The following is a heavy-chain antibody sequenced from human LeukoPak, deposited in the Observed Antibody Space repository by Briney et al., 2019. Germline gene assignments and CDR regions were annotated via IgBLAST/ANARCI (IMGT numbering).Heavy chain of an antibody. Sequence: GASVTVSCKASGGTFSSYAISWVRQAPGQGLEWMGGIIPIFGTANYAQKFQGRVTITADESMSTAYMELSSLRSEDTAVYYCARGRFPYDFWSGYYFDYWGQGTLVTVSS. V-gene: IGHV1-69*13. CDR1: GGTFSSYA. CDR2: IIPIFGTA. CDR3: ARGRFPYDFWSGYYFDY. J-gene: IGHJ4*02. D-gene: IGHD3-3*01.